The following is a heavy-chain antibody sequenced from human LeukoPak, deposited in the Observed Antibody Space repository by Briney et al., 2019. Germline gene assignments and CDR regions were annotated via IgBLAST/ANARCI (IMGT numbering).Heavy chain of an antibody. CDR1: GSTFSDYG. Sequence: PGGSLRLSCAASGSTFSDYGMHWVRQATGKGLEWVSAIGTAGDTYYTGSVKGRFTISRENAKNSLYLQMNSLRAGDTAVYYCARVAKERVGGVYYFDYWGQGTLVTVSS. CDR2: IGTAGDT. J-gene: IGHJ4*02. D-gene: IGHD1-1*01. V-gene: IGHV3-13*01. CDR3: ARVAKERVGGVYYFDY.